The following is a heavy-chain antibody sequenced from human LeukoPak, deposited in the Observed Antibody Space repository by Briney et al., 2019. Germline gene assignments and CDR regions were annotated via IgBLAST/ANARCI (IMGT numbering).Heavy chain of an antibody. V-gene: IGHV3-49*04. CDR2: IRSKADGGTT. CDR3: TREDCSSTSCYSDY. Sequence: GGSLRLSCTASGFTFGDDAMSWVRQAPGKGLEWVGFIRSKADGGTTEYAASVKGRFTISRDDSNSIAYLQMNSLKTEDTAVYYCTREDCSSTSCYSDYWGQGTLVTVSS. J-gene: IGHJ4*02. CDR1: GFTFGDDA. D-gene: IGHD2-2*01.